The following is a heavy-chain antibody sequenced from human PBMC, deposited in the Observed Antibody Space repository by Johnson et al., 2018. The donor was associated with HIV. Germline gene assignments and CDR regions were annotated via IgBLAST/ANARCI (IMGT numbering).Heavy chain of an antibody. CDR2: IISDVSSA. CDR1: GFSVSNTY. CDR3: TTGAFHAYDM. V-gene: IGHV3-74*02. J-gene: IGHJ3*02. D-gene: IGHD2/OR15-2a*01. Sequence: VQLVESGGGLVQPGGSLRLSCGASGFSVSNTYMNWVRQAPGKGLEWVSRIISDVSSAIYTDSVTGRFTISRDNTKNTLYLQMNSLRAEDTSVYYCTTGAFHAYDMWGQGTMVTVSS.